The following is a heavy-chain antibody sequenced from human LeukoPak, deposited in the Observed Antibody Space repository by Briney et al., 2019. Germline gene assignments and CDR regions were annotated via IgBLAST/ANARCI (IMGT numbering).Heavy chain of an antibody. CDR2: IRSKAYGGTT. J-gene: IGHJ4*02. CDR1: GFTFGDYA. CDR3: TTAAFLAIFGVVIPNYDY. Sequence: GGSLRLSCTASGFTFGDYAMSWFRQAPGKGLEWVGFIRSKAYGGTTEYAASVKGRFTISRDDSKSIAYLQMNSLKTEDTAVYYCTTAAFLAIFGVVIPNYDYWGQGTLVTVSS. D-gene: IGHD3-3*01. V-gene: IGHV3-49*03.